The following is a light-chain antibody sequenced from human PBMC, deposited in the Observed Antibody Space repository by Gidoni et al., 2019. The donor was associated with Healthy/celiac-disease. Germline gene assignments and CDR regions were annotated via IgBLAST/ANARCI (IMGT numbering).Light chain of an antibody. CDR3: SSYTSSSTLYVV. CDR2: EVR. J-gene: IGLJ2*01. Sequence: QSALTQPASVSGSPGQSIPISCTGTSSDVGGYNYVSWYQQHPGKAPKLMLYEVRNRPSGVSNRFSGSKSGNTASLTISGLQAEDQSDYYCSSYTSSSTLYVVFGGGTKLTVL. V-gene: IGLV2-14*01. CDR1: SSDVGGYNY.